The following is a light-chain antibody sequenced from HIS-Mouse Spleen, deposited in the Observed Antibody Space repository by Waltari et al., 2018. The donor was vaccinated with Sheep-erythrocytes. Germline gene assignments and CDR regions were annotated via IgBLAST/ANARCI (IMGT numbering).Light chain of an antibody. V-gene: IGLV2-11*02. J-gene: IGLJ2*01. CDR2: DVS. CDR1: RLDVGGYNY. Sequence: QSALSQPRSVSGSPGQSVTIPRTGTRLDVGGYNYVSWYQQHPGKAPKLMIYDVSKRPSGVPDRFSGSKSGNTASLTISGLQAEDEADYYCCSYAGSYTLVFGGGTKLTVL. CDR3: CSYAGSYTLV.